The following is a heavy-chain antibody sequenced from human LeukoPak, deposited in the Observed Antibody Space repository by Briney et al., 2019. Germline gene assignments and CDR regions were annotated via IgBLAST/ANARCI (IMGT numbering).Heavy chain of an antibody. CDR1: GGSFSGYY. CDR3: APRGDIEHSYGYGKWFDP. D-gene: IGHD5-18*01. V-gene: IGHV4-34*01. Sequence: SETLSLTCAVYGGSFSGYYWSWIRQPPGKGLEWIGEINHSGSTNYNAYLKSRVTISVDTSKNQFSLRLSSVTAADTAVYYCAPRGDIEHSYGYGKWFDPWGQGTRVTVSS. J-gene: IGHJ5*02. CDR2: INHSGST.